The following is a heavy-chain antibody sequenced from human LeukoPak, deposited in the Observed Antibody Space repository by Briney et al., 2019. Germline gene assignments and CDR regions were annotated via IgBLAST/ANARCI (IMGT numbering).Heavy chain of an antibody. V-gene: IGHV4-59*01. CDR2: IYYSGST. CDR3: ARTIDY. CDR1: GGSISSYY. J-gene: IGHJ4*02. Sequence: PSETLSLTCTVSGGSISSYYWSWIRQPPGKGLEWIGYIYYSGSTNYNPSLKSRVTISVDTSKNQFSLKLSSVTAADTAVYCCARTIDYWGQGTLVTVSS.